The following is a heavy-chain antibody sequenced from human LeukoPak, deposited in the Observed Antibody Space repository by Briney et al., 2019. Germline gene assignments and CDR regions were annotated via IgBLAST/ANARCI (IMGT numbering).Heavy chain of an antibody. D-gene: IGHD3-16*02. CDR3: TRGPGYDYVWGTYRADY. V-gene: IGHV3-64*01. CDR1: GFIFYSYA. J-gene: IGHJ4*02. Sequence: GGSLRLSCSASGFIFYSYAIHWVRQAPGRGLEYVAAITSSGSSTFHANSMKGRFTISRDNSKNTLYLQMGSLRPEDMAVYFCTRGPGYDYVWGTYRADYWGQGTLVTVSS. CDR2: ITSSGSST.